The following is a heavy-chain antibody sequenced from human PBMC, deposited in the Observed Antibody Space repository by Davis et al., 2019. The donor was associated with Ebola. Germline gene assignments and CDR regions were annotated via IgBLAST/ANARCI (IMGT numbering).Heavy chain of an antibody. CDR3: ARRDGSSGWYNYYGMDV. J-gene: IGHJ6*02. Sequence: SETLSLTCAVYGGSFSDYYWPWIRQPPGKGKGLEWIGEINHRGSTNYNPSLTSRVTISVDTSKNQFSLKLSSVTAADTAVYYCARRDGSSGWYNYYGMDVWGQGTTVTVSS. CDR1: GGSFSDYY. V-gene: IGHV4-34*01. D-gene: IGHD6-19*01. CDR2: INHRGST.